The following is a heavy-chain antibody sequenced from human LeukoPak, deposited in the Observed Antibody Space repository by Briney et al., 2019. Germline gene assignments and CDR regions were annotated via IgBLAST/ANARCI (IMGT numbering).Heavy chain of an antibody. CDR2: TRYSGSN. D-gene: IGHD2-8*01. CDR3: AKWAQSQNAFHI. Sequence: SETLSLTCSVSGDSISNYYWNWIRQPPEKGLEWIGFTRYSGSNNYNPSLKSRVTMSVDTSKNQFSLRLSSVTAADTAVYYCAKWAQSQNAFHIWGQGTMVTVPS. V-gene: IGHV4-59*01. CDR1: GDSISNYY. J-gene: IGHJ3*02.